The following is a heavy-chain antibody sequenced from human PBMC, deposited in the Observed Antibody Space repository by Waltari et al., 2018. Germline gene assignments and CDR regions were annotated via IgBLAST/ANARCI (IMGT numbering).Heavy chain of an antibody. V-gene: IGHV4-34*01. J-gene: IGHJ4*02. D-gene: IGHD3-22*01. Sequence: QVQLQQWGAGLLKPSETLSLTCAVYGGSFSGYYWSWIRQPPGKGLEWIGEINHSGSTNYNTSLKSRVTISVDTSKNQFSLKLSSVTAADKAVYYCASDGYYDSSEHFDYWGQGTLVTVSS. CDR3: ASDGYYDSSEHFDY. CDR1: GGSFSGYY. CDR2: INHSGST.